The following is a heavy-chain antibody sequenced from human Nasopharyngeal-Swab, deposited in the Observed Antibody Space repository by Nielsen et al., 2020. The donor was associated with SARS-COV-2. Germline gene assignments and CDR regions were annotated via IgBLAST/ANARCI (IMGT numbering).Heavy chain of an antibody. CDR1: GYTFTSYG. CDR3: ARSRRYYGSGSYYYYYYGMDV. D-gene: IGHD3-10*01. V-gene: IGHV1-18*01. CDR2: ISAYNGNT. J-gene: IGHJ6*02. Sequence: SVKVSCKASGYTFTSYGISWVRQAPGQGLEWMGWISAYNGNTNYAQKLQGRVTMTTDTSTSTAYMELRSLRSDDTAVYYCARSRRYYGSGSYYYYYYGMDVWGQGTTVTVSS.